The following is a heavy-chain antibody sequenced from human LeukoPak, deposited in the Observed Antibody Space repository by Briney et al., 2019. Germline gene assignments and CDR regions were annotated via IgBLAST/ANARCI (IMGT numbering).Heavy chain of an antibody. Sequence: SETLSLTCAVYGGSFSGYYWSWIRQPPGKGLEWIGYIYYSGSTNYNPSLKSRVTISVDTSKNQFSLKLSSVTAADTAVYYCARGSPFDIWGQGTMVTVSS. CDR3: ARGSPFDI. V-gene: IGHV4-59*01. J-gene: IGHJ3*02. CDR2: IYYSGST. CDR1: GGSFSGYY.